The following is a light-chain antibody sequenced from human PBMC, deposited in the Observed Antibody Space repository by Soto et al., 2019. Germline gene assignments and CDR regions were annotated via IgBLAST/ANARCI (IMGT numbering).Light chain of an antibody. CDR1: QSVSSS. CDR3: EQYVHWPPGA. V-gene: IGKV3-15*01. Sequence: EIVVTQSPATLSVSPGERVTLSCRASQSVSSSLAWYQQRPGQAPRRLIYDTSTRAAGIAARFSGSGSGTEFTLTISSLQSEDSAVYYCEQYVHWPPGAFGHGTPVQIK. CDR2: DTS. J-gene: IGKJ1*01.